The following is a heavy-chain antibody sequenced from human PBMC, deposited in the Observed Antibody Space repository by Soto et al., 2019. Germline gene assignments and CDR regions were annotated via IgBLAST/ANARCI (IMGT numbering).Heavy chain of an antibody. CDR1: GGSFSGYY. J-gene: IGHJ4*02. D-gene: IGHD3-10*01. V-gene: IGHV4-34*01. Sequence: SETLSLTCAVYGGSFSGYYWSWIRQPPGKGLEWIGEINHSGSTNYNPSLKSRVTIPVDTSKNQFSLKLSSVTAADTAVYYCARGHPYYYGSGSRKFDYWGQGTLVTVSS. CDR2: INHSGST. CDR3: ARGHPYYYGSGSRKFDY.